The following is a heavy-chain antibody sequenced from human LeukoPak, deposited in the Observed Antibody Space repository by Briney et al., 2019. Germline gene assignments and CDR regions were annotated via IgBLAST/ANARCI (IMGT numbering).Heavy chain of an antibody. CDR1: GYSFTSYW. D-gene: IGHD7-27*01. V-gene: IGHV5-51*01. CDR2: IYPGDSDT. CDR3: ARLRLAMGTKSYFDY. Sequence: PGESLKISCKGSGYSFTSYWIGWVRQMPGKGLEWMGIIYPGDSDTRYSPSFQGQVTISAYKSISTAYLQWSSLKASDTAMYYCARLRLAMGTKSYFDYWGQGTLVTVSS. J-gene: IGHJ4*02.